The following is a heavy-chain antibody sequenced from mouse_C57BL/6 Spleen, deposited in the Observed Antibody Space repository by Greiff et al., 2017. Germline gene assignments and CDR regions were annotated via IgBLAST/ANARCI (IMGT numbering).Heavy chain of an antibody. CDR2: IHPNSGST. Sequence: QVQLQQPGAELVKPGASVKLSCKASGYTFTSYWMHWVKQRPGQGLEWIGMIHPNSGSTNYNEKFKSKATLTVDKSSSTAYMQLSSLTSEDSAVYYCARSAYYGSSYYFDYRGQGTTLTVSS. J-gene: IGHJ2*01. CDR1: GYTFTSYW. D-gene: IGHD1-1*01. V-gene: IGHV1-64*01. CDR3: ARSAYYGSSYYFDY.